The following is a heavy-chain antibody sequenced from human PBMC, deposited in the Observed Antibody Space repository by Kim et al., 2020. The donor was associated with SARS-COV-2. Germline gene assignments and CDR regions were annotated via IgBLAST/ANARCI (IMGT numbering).Heavy chain of an antibody. J-gene: IGHJ6*02. Sequence: SETLSLTCAVSGGSISSGGYSWSWIRQPPGKGLEWIGYIYHSGSTYYNPSLKSRVTISVDRSKNQFSLKLSSVTAADTAVYYCARWSTGGRGYYYYGMDVWGQGTTVTVSS. D-gene: IGHD2-15*01. CDR2: IYHSGST. CDR3: ARWSTGGRGYYYYGMDV. V-gene: IGHV4-30-2*01. CDR1: GGSISSGGYS.